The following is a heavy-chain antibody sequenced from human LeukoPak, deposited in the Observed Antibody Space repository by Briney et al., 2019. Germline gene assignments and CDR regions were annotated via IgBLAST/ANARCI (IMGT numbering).Heavy chain of an antibody. V-gene: IGHV4-39*01. CDR3: ASPRSNWYYFDY. CDR2: LYYSGST. CDR1: GASISSTSYY. Sequence: TSETLSLTCTVSGASISSTSYYWGWIRQPPGKGLEWIGSLYYSGSTYYNPSLKSRVTISVDTSKNQFSLNLSSVTAADTAVYYCASPRSNWYYFDYWGQGTLVTVSS. J-gene: IGHJ4*02. D-gene: IGHD6-13*01.